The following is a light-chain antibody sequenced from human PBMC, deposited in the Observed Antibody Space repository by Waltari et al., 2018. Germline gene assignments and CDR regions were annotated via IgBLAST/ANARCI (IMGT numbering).Light chain of an antibody. CDR1: QSVGWS. Sequence: CAASQSVGWSLAWDQQKPGRAPRLLIYGASSRATGIPDRFSASGSGTDFSLSISGLEPEDFAVYYCQHYVRLPVTFGRGTKVEIK. J-gene: IGKJ1*01. V-gene: IGKV3-20*01. CDR3: QHYVRLPVT. CDR2: GAS.